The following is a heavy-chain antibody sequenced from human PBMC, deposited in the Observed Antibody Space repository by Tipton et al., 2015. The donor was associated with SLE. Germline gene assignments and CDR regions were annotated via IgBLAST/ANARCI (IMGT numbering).Heavy chain of an antibody. Sequence: QSGPEVKKPGESLKISCKGSGYRFSSFWIAWVRQMPGKGLEWMGIIYPGDSDTRYSPSFQGQVTISADKSTSTAYLQWSGLKASDTAMYYCARGDYLSAGFDLWGRGTLVTVSS. V-gene: IGHV5-51*01. CDR2: IYPGDSDT. CDR3: ARGDYLSAGFDL. J-gene: IGHJ2*01. CDR1: GYRFSSFW. D-gene: IGHD3-3*01.